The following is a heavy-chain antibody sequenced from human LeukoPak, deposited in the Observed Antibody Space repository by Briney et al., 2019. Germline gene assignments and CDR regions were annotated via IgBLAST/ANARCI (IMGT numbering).Heavy chain of an antibody. J-gene: IGHJ5*02. CDR2: IWYSGSA. CDR1: GDSISGSDYY. V-gene: IGHV4-39*01. Sequence: PSETLSLTCNVSGDSISGSDYYWGWMRQPPGKGLEWIANIWYSGSAYYNPSLQSRVTITVDTSKNQFSLNVKSVTAGDSAVYYCLRHAGGIILTWGQGTRAAVSS. CDR3: LRHAGGIILT. D-gene: IGHD1-1*01.